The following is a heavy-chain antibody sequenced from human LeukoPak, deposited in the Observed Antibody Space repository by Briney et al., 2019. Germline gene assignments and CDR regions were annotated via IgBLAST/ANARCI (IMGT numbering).Heavy chain of an antibody. J-gene: IGHJ4*02. D-gene: IGHD3-3*01. Sequence: ASVKVSCKASGYTFTSYYIHWVRQAPGQGLEWIAIINPSGGSTTYAQKFQGRVTVTRDMSTSTAYMELSSLRSEDTAVYYCARDRDFKTRVFDYWGQGTLVTVSS. CDR3: ARDRDFKTRVFDY. CDR1: GYTFTSYY. CDR2: INPSGGST. V-gene: IGHV1-46*01.